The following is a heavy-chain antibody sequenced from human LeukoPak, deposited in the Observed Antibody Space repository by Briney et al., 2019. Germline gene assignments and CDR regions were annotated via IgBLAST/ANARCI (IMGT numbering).Heavy chain of an antibody. D-gene: IGHD6-19*01. CDR1: GFTFGDYG. CDR2: IRSKAYGGTT. Sequence: PGGSLRLSCAASGFTFGDYGMTWVRQAPGQGLEWVGFIRSKAYGGTTEYAASVKGRFTISRDDSKSIAYLQMNSLKTEDTAVYYCTREVYSSGWYVDYWGQGTLVTVSS. CDR3: TREVYSSGWYVDY. J-gene: IGHJ4*02. V-gene: IGHV3-49*04.